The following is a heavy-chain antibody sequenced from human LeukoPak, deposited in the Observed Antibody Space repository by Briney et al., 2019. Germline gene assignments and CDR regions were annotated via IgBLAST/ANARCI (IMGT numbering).Heavy chain of an antibody. D-gene: IGHD3-10*01. V-gene: IGHV1-18*01. CDR1: GFTLTRYG. J-gene: IGHJ5*02. Sequence: ATPKASCKPSGFTLTRYGISWVPQAPGHRLEWMGWISAYNGNTNYAQKLQGRVTMTTDTSTSTDYMELRSLRADDTAVYYCARISRQPYYYGSGKTFDPWGEGTLVSVSS. CDR3: ARISRQPYYYGSGKTFDP. CDR2: ISAYNGNT.